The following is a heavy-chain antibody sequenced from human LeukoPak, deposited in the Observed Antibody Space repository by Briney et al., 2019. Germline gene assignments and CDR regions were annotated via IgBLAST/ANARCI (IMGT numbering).Heavy chain of an antibody. CDR2: ISGDGGST. D-gene: IGHD3-22*01. Sequence: GGSLRLSCAASRFTFDDYAMHWVRQAPGKGLEWVSLISGDGGSTYYADSVKGRFTISRDNSKNSLYLQMNSLRTEDTALYYCAKERDSSGPLGYWGQGTLVTVSS. J-gene: IGHJ4*02. V-gene: IGHV3-43*02. CDR3: AKERDSSGPLGY. CDR1: RFTFDDYA.